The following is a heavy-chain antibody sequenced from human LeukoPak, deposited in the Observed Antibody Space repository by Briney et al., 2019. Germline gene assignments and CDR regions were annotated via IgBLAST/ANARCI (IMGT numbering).Heavy chain of an antibody. J-gene: IGHJ4*02. Sequence: GGSLRLSCAASGFSFSSYAMHSVRQAPGKGREWVGVIWYDGSKTYDADSAKGRFTISRDNSKNTLYLQMNSLRADDTAVYYCARDPSTQGLFDYWGQGTLVTVSS. V-gene: IGHV3-33*01. CDR3: ARDPSTQGLFDY. CDR1: GFSFSSYA. CDR2: IWYDGSKT.